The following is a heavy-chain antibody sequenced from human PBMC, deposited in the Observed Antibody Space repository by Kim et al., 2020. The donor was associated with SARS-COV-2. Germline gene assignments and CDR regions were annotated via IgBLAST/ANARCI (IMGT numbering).Heavy chain of an antibody. Sequence: SETLSLTCTVSGGSISSSSYYWGWIRQPPGKGLEWTGSIYYSGSTYYNPSLQSRATISVDTSKNQFSLKMSPVTAAATAVYYGARLRDGVRWLVDYWGQGTLVTVSS. D-gene: IGHD6-19*01. CDR2: IYYSGST. CDR1: GGSISSSSYY. V-gene: IGHV4-39*01. J-gene: IGHJ4*02. CDR3: ARLRDGVRWLVDY.